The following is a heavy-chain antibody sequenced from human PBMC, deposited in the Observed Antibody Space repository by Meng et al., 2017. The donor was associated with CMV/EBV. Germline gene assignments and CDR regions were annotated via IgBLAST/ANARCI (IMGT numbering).Heavy chain of an antibody. J-gene: IGHJ4*02. Sequence: SEILSLTCTVSGYSISSGYYWGWIRQPPGKGLEWIGSIYHSGSTYYNPSLKSRVTISVDTSKNQFSLKLSSVTAADTAVYYCAGGEDIVGAIFDYWGQGTLVTVSS. CDR2: IYHSGST. D-gene: IGHD1-26*01. V-gene: IGHV4-38-2*02. CDR1: GYSISSGYY. CDR3: AGGEDIVGAIFDY.